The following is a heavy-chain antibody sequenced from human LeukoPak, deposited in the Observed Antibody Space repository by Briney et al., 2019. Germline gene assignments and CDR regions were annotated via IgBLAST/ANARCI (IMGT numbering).Heavy chain of an antibody. V-gene: IGHV3-7*03. J-gene: IGHJ4*02. CDR2: IKQDGSEK. Sequence: GGSLRLSCAASGFTFSSYWMYWVRQAPGKGLEWVANIKQDGSEKYYVDSVKGRFTISSDNAKNSLYLQMNSLRAEDTAVYYCAREAKVVGYYSNFDYWGQGTLVTVSS. D-gene: IGHD3-22*01. CDR1: GFTFSSYW. CDR3: AREAKVVGYYSNFDY.